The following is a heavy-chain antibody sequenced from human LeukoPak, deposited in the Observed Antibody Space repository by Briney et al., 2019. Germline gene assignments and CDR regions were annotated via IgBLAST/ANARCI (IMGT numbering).Heavy chain of an antibody. CDR3: ARDGWFGPPGGGFDL. J-gene: IGHJ2*01. CDR1: GGSISSYY. D-gene: IGHD3-10*01. V-gene: IGHV4-59*01. Sequence: SETLSLTCTVSGGSISSYYWSWIRRPPGKGLEWIGYIYYSGSTNYNPSLKSRVTISVDTSKNQFSLKLSSVTAADTAVYYCARDGWFGPPGGGFDLWGRGTLVTVSS. CDR2: IYYSGST.